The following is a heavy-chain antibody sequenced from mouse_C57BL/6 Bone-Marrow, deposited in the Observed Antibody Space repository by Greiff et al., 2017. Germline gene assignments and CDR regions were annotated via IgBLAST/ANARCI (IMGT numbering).Heavy chain of an antibody. V-gene: IGHV14-4*01. Sequence: EVQLQQSGAELVRPGASVKLSCTASGFNIKDDCIHWVKQRPEQGLEWIGWIDPEIGDTEYASKFQGKATITSDTSSNTAYLQLSSLTSDDTSVYSWSSFDINYFDFWGQGTPLTVAS. CDR3: SSFDINYFDF. CDR1: GFNIKDDC. D-gene: IGHD1-1*01. CDR2: IDPEIGDT. J-gene: IGHJ2*01.